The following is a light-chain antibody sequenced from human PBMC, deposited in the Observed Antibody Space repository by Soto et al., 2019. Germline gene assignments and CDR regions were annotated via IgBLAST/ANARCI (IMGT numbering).Light chain of an antibody. CDR3: GTWDGSLSGGV. J-gene: IGLJ3*02. CDR1: SSNIGNNY. Sequence: QSVLTQPPSVSAAPGQKVTISCSGSSSNIGNNYVSWYQHLPGTAPKLLIYENNKRPSGIPDRFSGSKSDTSATLGITGLQTGDEADYYCGTWDGSLSGGVFGGGTQLTVL. CDR2: ENN. V-gene: IGLV1-51*02.